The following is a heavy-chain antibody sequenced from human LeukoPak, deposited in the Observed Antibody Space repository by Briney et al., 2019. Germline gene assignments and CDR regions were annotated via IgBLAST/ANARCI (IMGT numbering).Heavy chain of an antibody. J-gene: IGHJ4*02. CDR1: GGSFSGYY. Sequence: SETLSLTCAVDGGSFSGYYWSWIRQPPGKGLEWIGEINHSASTTYNPSPKSRVTISVDTSKHQFSLKLSSVTAADTAVYYCARGHLKYSSSYLYYFDYWGQGTLVTVSS. V-gene: IGHV4-34*01. CDR2: INHSAST. CDR3: ARGHLKYSSSYLYYFDY. D-gene: IGHD6-13*01.